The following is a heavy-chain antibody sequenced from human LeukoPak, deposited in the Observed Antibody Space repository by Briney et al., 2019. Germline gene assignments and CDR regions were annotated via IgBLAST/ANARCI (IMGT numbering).Heavy chain of an antibody. Sequence: GGSLRLSCAASGFTFRNFWMHWVRQVPGKGLVWVSRINTDGTDTDYADSVKGRFTISRDHASNTLYLQMNSLRDEDAAVYYCARGYCTNGVYFYLDYWGQGTLVTVSS. CDR3: ARGYCTNGVYFYLDY. D-gene: IGHD2-8*01. V-gene: IGHV3-74*01. CDR2: INTDGTDT. CDR1: GFTFRNFW. J-gene: IGHJ4*02.